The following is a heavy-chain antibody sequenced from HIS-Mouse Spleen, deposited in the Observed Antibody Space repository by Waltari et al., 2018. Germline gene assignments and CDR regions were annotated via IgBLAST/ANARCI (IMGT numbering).Heavy chain of an antibody. J-gene: IGHJ4*02. Sequence: QVQLQQRGAGLLKPSETLSLTCAVYGGSCSGYYWSWIRQPPGKGLEWIGEINHSGSTNYNPSLKSRVTISVDTSKNQFSLKLSSVTAADTAVYYCARGKGSSSWYYFDYWGQGTLVTVSS. CDR2: INHSGST. CDR3: ARGKGSSSWYYFDY. CDR1: GGSCSGYY. D-gene: IGHD6-13*01. V-gene: IGHV4-34*01.